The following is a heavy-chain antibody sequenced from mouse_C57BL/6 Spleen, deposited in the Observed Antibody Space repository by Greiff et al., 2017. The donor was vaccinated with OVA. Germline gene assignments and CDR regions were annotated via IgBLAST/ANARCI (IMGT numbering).Heavy chain of an antibody. Sequence: EVKLQESGGGLVKPGGSLKLSCAASGFTFSSYAMSWVRQTPEKRLEWVATISDGGSYTYYPDNVKGRFTISRDNAKNNLYLQMSHLKSEDTAMYYCARELGRNYFDYWGQGTTLTVSS. CDR2: ISDGGSYT. CDR3: ARELGRNYFDY. CDR1: GFTFSSYA. V-gene: IGHV5-4*03. J-gene: IGHJ2*01. D-gene: IGHD4-1*01.